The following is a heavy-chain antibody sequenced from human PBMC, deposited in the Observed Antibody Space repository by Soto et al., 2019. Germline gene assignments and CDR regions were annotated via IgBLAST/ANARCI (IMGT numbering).Heavy chain of an antibody. CDR2: INAGNGNT. D-gene: IGHD3-10*01. CDR3: GRGPGLTGSAP. V-gene: IGHV1-3*01. CDR1: GYTFTNYA. Sequence: QVQLVQSGAEVKKPGASVKVSCKASGYTFTNYAMHWVRQAPGQRLEWMGWINAGNGNTKYSQKFQGRVTITRDTPAVNGNRGLGGLRSEDRAVFYWGRGPGLTGSAPGGQKTLFT. J-gene: IGHJ4*02.